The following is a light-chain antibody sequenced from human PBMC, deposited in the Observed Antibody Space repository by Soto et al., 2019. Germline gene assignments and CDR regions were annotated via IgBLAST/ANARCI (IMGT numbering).Light chain of an antibody. CDR1: QSIANY. J-gene: IGKJ1*01. CDR2: AVS. CDR3: QQSHSGPRT. V-gene: IGKV1-39*01. Sequence: IQMTQSPSSLSASVGDRVTLTCRASQSIANYLNWYQQKQGQVPRLLIYAVSTLHTGVPSRFSGSGSGTDFTLNISSLQPDDFTTYYCQQSHSGPRTFGQGTKV.